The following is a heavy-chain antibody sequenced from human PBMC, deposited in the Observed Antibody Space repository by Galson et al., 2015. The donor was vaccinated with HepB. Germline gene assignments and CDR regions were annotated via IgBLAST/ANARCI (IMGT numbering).Heavy chain of an antibody. D-gene: IGHD3-16*01. J-gene: IGHJ3*02. CDR2: ISGNGAST. V-gene: IGHV3-23*01. CDR1: GFTFLNYA. CDR3: AKVVGGVTDAFDI. Sequence: SLRLSCAASGFTFLNYAMHWVRQAPGKGLEWVSVISGNGASTYYTGSVKGRFTIFRDNSQNTVYLQMNSLRAEDTALYYCAKVVGGVTDAFDIWGQGTMVTVSS.